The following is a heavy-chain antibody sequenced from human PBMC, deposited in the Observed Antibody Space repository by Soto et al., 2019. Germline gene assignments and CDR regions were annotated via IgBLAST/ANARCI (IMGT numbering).Heavy chain of an antibody. CDR3: ARMTTVTTTDDY. D-gene: IGHD4-17*01. CDR2: ISYDGSNK. CDR1: GFTFSSYG. Sequence: WGSLRLSCAASGFTFSSYGMHWVRQAPGKGLEWVAVISYDGSNKYYADSVKGRFTISRDNSKNTLYPQMNSLRAEDTAVYYCARMTTVTTTDDYWGQGTLVTVSS. J-gene: IGHJ4*02. V-gene: IGHV3-30*03.